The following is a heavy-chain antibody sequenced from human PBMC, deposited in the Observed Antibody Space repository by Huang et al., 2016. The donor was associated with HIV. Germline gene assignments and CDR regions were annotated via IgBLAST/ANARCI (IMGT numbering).Heavy chain of an antibody. J-gene: IGHJ4*02. CDR2: ISPSSSFI. CDR1: GFSLDSYN. Sequence: EVQLVESGGGLVKPGGSLRLSCAASGFSLDSYNMYWVRQTPGKGLQGVSSISPSSSFIDYADSVKGRVSISRDNAKNSLYLQMNNLRGEDTAVYYCARDRGQQLSPFDSWGQGTLFTVSS. CDR3: ARDRGQQLSPFDS. D-gene: IGHD6-13*01. V-gene: IGHV3-21*01.